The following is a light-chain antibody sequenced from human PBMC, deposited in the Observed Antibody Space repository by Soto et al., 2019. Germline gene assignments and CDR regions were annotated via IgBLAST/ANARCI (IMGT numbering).Light chain of an antibody. J-gene: IGKJ1*01. Sequence: DIQLTQSPSFLSASVGDRVTITCRANQGISRYLAWYQQNPGKAPKLLIYAASTLEGGVPSRFSGSGSGTEFTLTISSLQPEDSATYYCQELNSYPRTFGQGTKVEIK. CDR1: QGISRY. CDR2: AAS. V-gene: IGKV1-9*01. CDR3: QELNSYPRT.